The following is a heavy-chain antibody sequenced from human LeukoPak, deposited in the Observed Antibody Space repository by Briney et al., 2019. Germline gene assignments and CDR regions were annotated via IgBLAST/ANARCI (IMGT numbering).Heavy chain of an antibody. V-gene: IGHV1-2*02. CDR2: INPNSGGT. CDR3: ASSMVRGVPWYFDY. CDR1: GYTFTGYY. J-gene: IGHJ4*02. D-gene: IGHD3-10*01. Sequence: ASVKASCKASGYTFTGYYMHWVRQAPGQGLEWMGWINPNSGGTNYAQKFQGRVTMTRDTSISTAYMELTRLRSDDTAVYYCASSMVRGVPWYFDYWGQGTLVTVSS.